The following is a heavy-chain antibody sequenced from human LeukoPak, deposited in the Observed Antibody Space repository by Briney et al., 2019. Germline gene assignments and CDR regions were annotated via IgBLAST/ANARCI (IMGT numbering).Heavy chain of an antibody. D-gene: IGHD5-18*01. CDR3: ARGGGYSYGLSTY. CDR1: GFTFSSYA. Sequence: PGGSLRLSCAASGFTFSSYAMHWVRQAPGKGLEWVAVISYDGSNKYYADSVKGRFTISRDNSKNTLYLQMYSLRAEDTAVYYCARGGGYSYGLSTYWGQGTLVTVSS. J-gene: IGHJ4*02. CDR2: ISYDGSNK. V-gene: IGHV3-30-3*01.